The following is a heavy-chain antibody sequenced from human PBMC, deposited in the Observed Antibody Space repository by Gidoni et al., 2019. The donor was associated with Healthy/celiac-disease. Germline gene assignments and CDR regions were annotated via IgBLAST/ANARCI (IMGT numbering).Heavy chain of an antibody. CDR3: ARDRGGGSYEDY. J-gene: IGHJ4*02. D-gene: IGHD1-26*01. CDR1: GGSISSGGYH. CDR2: IYYSGST. V-gene: IGHV4-31*03. Sequence: QVQLQESGPGLVKPSQTLSLTCTVSGGSISSGGYHWSWLRQHPGKGLEWIGYIYYSGSTYYNPSLKSRATISVDTSKNQFSLKLSSVTAADTAVYYCARDRGGGSYEDYWGQGTLVTVSS.